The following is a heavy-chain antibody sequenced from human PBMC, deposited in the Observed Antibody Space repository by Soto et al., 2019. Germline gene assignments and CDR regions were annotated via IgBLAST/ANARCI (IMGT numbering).Heavy chain of an antibody. Sequence: QITLKASGATLGNPTQPLPLTCTFPGLSLSTSGVGVGWIRQPPGKALEWLALIYWDDDKRYTPSLKSRLTITKDTSKNQVVLTMTNMDPVDTATYYCAHRLPISRFDYWGQGTLVTVSS. J-gene: IGHJ4*02. CDR2: IYWDDDK. CDR3: AHRLPISRFDY. D-gene: IGHD3-3*02. V-gene: IGHV2-5*02. CDR1: GLSLSTSGVG.